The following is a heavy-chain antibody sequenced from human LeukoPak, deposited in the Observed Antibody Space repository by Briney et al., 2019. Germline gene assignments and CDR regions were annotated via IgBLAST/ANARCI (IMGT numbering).Heavy chain of an antibody. J-gene: IGHJ4*02. CDR1: GGSISSYY. CDR2: IYYSGST. CDR3: ARGEDSKRWAFGY. V-gene: IGHV4-59*01. D-gene: IGHD1-26*01. Sequence: SETLSLTCTVSGGSISSYYWSWIRQPPGKGLEWIGYIYYSGSTNYNPSLKSRVTISVDTSKNQFSLKLSSVTAADTAVYYCARGEDSKRWAFGYWGQGTLVTVSS.